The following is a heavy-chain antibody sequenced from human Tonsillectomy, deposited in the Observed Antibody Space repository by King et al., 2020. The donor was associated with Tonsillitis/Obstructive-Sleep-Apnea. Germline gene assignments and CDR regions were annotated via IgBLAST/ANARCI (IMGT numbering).Heavy chain of an antibody. Sequence: VQLVQSGAEVKKPGASVKVSCKASGYTFTNYGISWVRQAPGQGLEWMGWISAYNGHTNSAQKLQGRVTMTTDTSTSTAFMELRSLRSDDTAVYYCARDCMSHYYDSSAYYTFDYWGQGTLVTVSS. CDR2: ISAYNGHT. D-gene: IGHD3-22*01. V-gene: IGHV1-18*01. CDR1: GYTFTNYG. J-gene: IGHJ4*02. CDR3: ARDCMSHYYDSSAYYTFDY.